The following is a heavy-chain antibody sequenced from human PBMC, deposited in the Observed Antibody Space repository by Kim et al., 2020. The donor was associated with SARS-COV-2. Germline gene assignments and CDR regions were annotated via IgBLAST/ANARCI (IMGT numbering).Heavy chain of an antibody. V-gene: IGHV3-21*01. D-gene: IGHD1-26*01. J-gene: IGHJ4*02. CDR3: TRGEVEHRNLLGF. Sequence: YADSVRGRFTIARDNAKNSVYLQINSLRDEDTGVYYCTRGEVEHRNLLGFWGQGTLVTVSS.